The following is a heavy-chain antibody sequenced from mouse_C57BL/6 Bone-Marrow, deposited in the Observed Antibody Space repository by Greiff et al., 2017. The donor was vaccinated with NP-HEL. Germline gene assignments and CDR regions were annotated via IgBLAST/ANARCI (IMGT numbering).Heavy chain of an antibody. CDR2: IDPSDSYT. J-gene: IGHJ4*01. D-gene: IGHD4-1*01. V-gene: IGHV1-59*01. CDR1: GYTFTSYW. CDR3: ARLTGTGVDY. Sequence: VQLQQPGAELVRPGTSVKLSCKASGYTFTSYWMHWVKQRPGQGLEWIGVIDPSDSYTNYNQKFKGKATLTVDTSSSTAYMQLSSLTSEDSAVYYCARLTGTGVDYWVKEPQSPSPQ.